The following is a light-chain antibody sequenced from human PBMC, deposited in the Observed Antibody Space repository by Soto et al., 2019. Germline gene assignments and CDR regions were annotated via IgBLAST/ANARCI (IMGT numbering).Light chain of an antibody. CDR3: QQFYSCVWS. Sequence: EIVMTQSPATLSVAPGERATLSCRASQSVSRNVACYQQKPGQAPRLIIHDASTRATVISVRFSGSESVTVFNISLCSLRSDVFAVYYYQQFYSCVWSFGDGTKV. CDR2: DAS. V-gene: IGKV3-15*01. CDR1: QSVSRN. J-gene: IGKJ1*01.